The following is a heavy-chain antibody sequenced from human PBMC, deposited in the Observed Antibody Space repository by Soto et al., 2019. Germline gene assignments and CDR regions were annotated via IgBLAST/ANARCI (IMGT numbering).Heavy chain of an antibody. CDR2: ITSSSSYI. V-gene: IGHV3-21*01. J-gene: IGHJ4*02. D-gene: IGHD6-19*01. CDR3: ARGWAYSGSGY. Sequence: GFLRPSCTAVGFIFSTYRMKWVSPAAGRGMEWVSSITSSSSYIFYADSGKGRVTFSRDNAKDSMYLQMDGLRAEDTAVDYCARGWAYSGSGYWGQGTMVTVSS. CDR1: GFIFSTYR.